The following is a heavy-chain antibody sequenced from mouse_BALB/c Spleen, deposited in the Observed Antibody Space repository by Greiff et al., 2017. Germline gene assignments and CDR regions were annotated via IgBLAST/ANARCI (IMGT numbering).Heavy chain of an antibody. CDR3: ARGIYYDYGGAMDY. Sequence: EVKLEESGGGLVKPGGSLKLSCAASGFTFSSYAMSWVRQTPEKRLEWVASISSGGSTYYPDSVKGRFTISRDNARNILYLQMSSLRSEDTAMYYCARGIYYDYGGAMDYWGQGTSVTVSS. V-gene: IGHV5-6-5*01. CDR1: GFTFSSYA. J-gene: IGHJ4*01. CDR2: ISSGGST. D-gene: IGHD2-4*01.